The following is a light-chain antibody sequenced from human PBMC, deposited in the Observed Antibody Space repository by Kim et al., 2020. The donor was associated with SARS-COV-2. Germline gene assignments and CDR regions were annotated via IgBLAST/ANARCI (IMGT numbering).Light chain of an antibody. CDR2: EVS. V-gene: IGLV2-8*01. CDR1: SSDVGGYNY. J-gene: IGLJ3*02. CDR3: NSYAGSNNWV. Sequence: GQSITISCPGTSSDVGGYNYVSWYQQHPGKAPTLMIYEVSKRPSGVPDRFSGSKSGNTASLTVSGLQAEDEADYYCNSYAGSNNWVFGGGTQLTVL.